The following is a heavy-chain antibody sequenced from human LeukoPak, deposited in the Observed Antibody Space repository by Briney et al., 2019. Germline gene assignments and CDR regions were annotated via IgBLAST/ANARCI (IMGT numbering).Heavy chain of an antibody. V-gene: IGHV4-39*01. CDR2: IYYSGST. CDR3: ARGEGYCSSTSCPYYFDY. D-gene: IGHD2-2*01. CDR1: GDSINSDSFY. J-gene: IGHJ4*02. Sequence: SETLSLTCTVSGDSINSDSFYWGWIRQAPGKGMEWVGSIYYSGSTYYNPSLKSRVTISVDTSKNQFSLKLSSVTAADTAVYYCARGEGYCSSTSCPYYFDYWGQGTLVTVSS.